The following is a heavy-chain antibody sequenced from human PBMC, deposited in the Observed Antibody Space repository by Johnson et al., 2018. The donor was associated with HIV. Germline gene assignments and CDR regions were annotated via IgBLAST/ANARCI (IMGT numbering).Heavy chain of an antibody. Sequence: VQLVESGGGVVQPGRSLRLSCVASGFTVSSNYMSWVRQAPGKGLEWVSVIYSGGSTYYADSVKGRFTISRDNSKNTLYLQMNSLRAEDTAVYYCARVSLYYGSGNDAFDIWGQGTMVTVSS. D-gene: IGHD3-10*01. CDR3: ARVSLYYGSGNDAFDI. J-gene: IGHJ3*02. V-gene: IGHV3-66*01. CDR1: GFTVSSNY. CDR2: IYSGGST.